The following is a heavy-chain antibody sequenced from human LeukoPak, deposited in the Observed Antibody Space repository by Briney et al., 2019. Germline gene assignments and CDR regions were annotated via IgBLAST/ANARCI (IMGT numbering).Heavy chain of an antibody. CDR2: IKEDGSEM. J-gene: IGHJ4*02. D-gene: IGHD4-11*01. CDR1: GFTFSRYW. Sequence: LGGSLRLSCEASGFTFSRYWMSWVRQAPGKGLEWVANIKEDGSEMYCVDSVKGRFTISRDNAKNSLYLQMNSLRAEDTAVYYCAREGNYNFDNWGQGTLVTVSS. V-gene: IGHV3-7*01. CDR3: AREGNYNFDN.